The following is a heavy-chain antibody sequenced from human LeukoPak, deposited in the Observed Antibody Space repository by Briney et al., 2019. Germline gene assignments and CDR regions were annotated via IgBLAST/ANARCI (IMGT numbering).Heavy chain of an antibody. J-gene: IGHJ3*02. CDR2: IYYSGST. Sequence: SETLSLTCTVSGCSISSYYWSWIRQPPGKGLEWIGYIYYSGSTNYNPSLKSRVTISVDTSKNQFSLKLSSVTAADTAVYYCARDARITIFGVVTATDAFDIWGQGTMVTVSS. D-gene: IGHD3-3*01. CDR3: ARDARITIFGVVTATDAFDI. V-gene: IGHV4-59*01. CDR1: GCSISSYY.